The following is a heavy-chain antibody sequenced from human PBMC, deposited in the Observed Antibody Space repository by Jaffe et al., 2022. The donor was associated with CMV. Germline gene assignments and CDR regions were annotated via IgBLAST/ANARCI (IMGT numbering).Heavy chain of an antibody. Sequence: EVQLLESGGGLVQPGGSLRLSCAASGFTFSSYAMSWVRQAPGKGLEWVSAISGSGGSTYYADSVKGRFTISRDNSKNTLYLQMNSLRAEDTAVYYCAKNGFGELLVNYYYYGMDVWGQGTTVTVSS. V-gene: IGHV3-23*01. CDR2: ISGSGGST. CDR3: AKNGFGELLVNYYYYGMDV. J-gene: IGHJ6*02. CDR1: GFTFSSYA. D-gene: IGHD3-10*01.